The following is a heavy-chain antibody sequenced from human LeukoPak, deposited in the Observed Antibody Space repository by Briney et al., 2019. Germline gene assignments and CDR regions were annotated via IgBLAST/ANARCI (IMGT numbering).Heavy chain of an antibody. Sequence: ASVKVSCKASGYTFTSYYLHWVRQAPGQGLEWMGTINLSGDRTSYAQKIQGRVTMTRDTSTSTVYMELSSPTSEDTAVYYCARDIGSGYYNFDYWGQGTLVTVSS. CDR3: ARDIGSGYYNFDY. D-gene: IGHD5-12*01. J-gene: IGHJ4*02. CDR2: INLSGDRT. CDR1: GYTFTSYY. V-gene: IGHV1-46*01.